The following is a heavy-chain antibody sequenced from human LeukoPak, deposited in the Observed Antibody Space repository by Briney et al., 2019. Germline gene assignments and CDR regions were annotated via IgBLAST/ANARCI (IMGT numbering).Heavy chain of an antibody. J-gene: IGHJ2*01. CDR2: ISGAGDST. D-gene: IGHD3-3*01. CDR1: GFTCSRSA. Sequence: GGSLRLSCAASGFTCSRSAMSWVRQAPGKGLKWLAAISGAGDSTYYADSVKGRFTISRDNSENTVYLQMNSLRADETAVYYCARDFWDDFEYFDLWGRGTLVTVSS. CDR3: ARDFWDDFEYFDL. V-gene: IGHV3-23*01.